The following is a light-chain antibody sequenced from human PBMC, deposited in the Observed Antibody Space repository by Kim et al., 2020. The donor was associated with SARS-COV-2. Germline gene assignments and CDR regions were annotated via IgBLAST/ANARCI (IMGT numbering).Light chain of an antibody. J-gene: IGLJ1*01. Sequence: QSVPLSCTRTSSDVGGYSYVSWYQQHPGKAPKLMIYEVTKRPSGVPDRFSGSKSGNTASLTVSGLQTEDEAEYYCSSFGGNSNFVFGTGTKVTVL. CDR1: SSDVGGYSY. V-gene: IGLV2-8*01. CDR2: EVT. CDR3: SSFGGNSNFV.